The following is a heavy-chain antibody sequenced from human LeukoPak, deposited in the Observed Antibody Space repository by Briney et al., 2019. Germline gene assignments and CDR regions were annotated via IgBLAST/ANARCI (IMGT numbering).Heavy chain of an antibody. V-gene: IGHV3-11*05. D-gene: IGHD5-12*01. CDR1: GFTFSDYY. Sequence: GGSLRLSRAASGFTFSDYYMSWIRQAPGKGLEWVSYISSSSSYTNYADSVKGRFTISRDNAKNSLYLQMNSLRAEDTDVYYCARGYSGYPTDYWGQGTLVTVSS. CDR3: ARGYSGYPTDY. CDR2: ISSSSSYT. J-gene: IGHJ4*02.